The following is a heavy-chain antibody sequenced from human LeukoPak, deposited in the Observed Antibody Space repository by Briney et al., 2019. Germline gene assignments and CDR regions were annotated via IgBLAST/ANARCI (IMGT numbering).Heavy chain of an antibody. CDR1: GFTFSSYW. J-gene: IGHJ4*02. V-gene: IGHV3-7*03. CDR2: IKQDGSEK. CDR3: ARQIQSGSSYYGY. D-gene: IGHD2-15*01. Sequence: PGGSLRLSCAASGFTFSSYWMSWVRQAPGKGLEWVANIKQDGSEKYYVDSVKGRFTISRDNAKNSLYLQMNSLRAEDTAVYYCARQIQSGSSYYGYWGQGTLVTVSS.